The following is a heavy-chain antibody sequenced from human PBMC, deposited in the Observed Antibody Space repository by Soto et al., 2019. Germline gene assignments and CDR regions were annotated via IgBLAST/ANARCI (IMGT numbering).Heavy chain of an antibody. J-gene: IGHJ6*02. V-gene: IGHV3-23*01. Sequence: GGSLRLSCAASGFTFSSYAMSWVRQAPGKGLEWVSAISGSGGSTYYADSVKGRFTISRDNSKNTLYLQMNSLRAEDTAVYYCAKVKGHYYYYGMDVWGQGTTVTVSS. CDR2: ISGSGGST. CDR1: GFTFSSYA. CDR3: AKVKGHYYYYGMDV.